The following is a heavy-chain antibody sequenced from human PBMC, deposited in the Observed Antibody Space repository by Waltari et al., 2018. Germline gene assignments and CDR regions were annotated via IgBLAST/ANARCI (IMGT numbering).Heavy chain of an antibody. CDR2: IYSGGST. V-gene: IGHV3-53*01. CDR1: GFTVSSHN. J-gene: IGHJ5*02. CDR3: ARDLGVPAAGMWFGP. Sequence: EVQLVESGGGLIQPGGSLSLCCAASGFTVSSHNLTCVRNAPGKGLEWLSVIYSGGSTYYADSVKGRFTISRDNSKNTLYLQMNSLRAEDTAVYYCARDLGVPAAGMWFGPWGQGTLVTVSS. D-gene: IGHD6-13*01.